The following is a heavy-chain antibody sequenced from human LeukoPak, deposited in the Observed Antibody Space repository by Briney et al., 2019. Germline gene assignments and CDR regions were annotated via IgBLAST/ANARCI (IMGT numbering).Heavy chain of an antibody. D-gene: IGHD1-26*01. CDR1: GFTFSSYW. Sequence: GGSLRLSCAASGFTFSSYWMHWVRQAPEKGLVWVSRINSDGSSTSYADSVKGRFTISRDNAKNTLYLQMNSLRAEDTAVYYCARDLIVGAHSFDYWGQGTLVTVSS. CDR2: INSDGSST. J-gene: IGHJ4*02. V-gene: IGHV3-74*01. CDR3: ARDLIVGAHSFDY.